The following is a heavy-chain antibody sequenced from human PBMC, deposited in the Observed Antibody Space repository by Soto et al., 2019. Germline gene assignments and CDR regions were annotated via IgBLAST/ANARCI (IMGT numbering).Heavy chain of an antibody. V-gene: IGHV3-7*01. D-gene: IGHD5-18*01. CDR1: GFMFSAYW. CDR2: IHGDGGKI. CDR3: ARDFYGGYTYGPGDY. Sequence: GGSLRLSCAASGFMFSAYWMGWVRQAPGKGLEWVANIHGDGGKIYYVDSVKGRFTISRDNAKRSLYLQMKSLRAEDTAVYYCARDFYGGYTYGPGDYWGQGALVTVSS. J-gene: IGHJ4*02.